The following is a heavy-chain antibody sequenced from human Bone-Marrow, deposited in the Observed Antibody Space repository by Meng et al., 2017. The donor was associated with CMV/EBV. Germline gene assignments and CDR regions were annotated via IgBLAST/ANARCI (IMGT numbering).Heavy chain of an antibody. D-gene: IGHD3-3*01. Sequence: ASVKVSCKASGYIFTSYGITWVRQAPGQGLEWMGWIGIDDGKTNYAQKLQGRVTMTTDTSTRTAHMELRGMRSDDTAVYYCATSSLGGYYGPVDYWGQGTLVTVSS. J-gene: IGHJ4*02. V-gene: IGHV1-18*01. CDR3: ATSSLGGYYGPVDY. CDR2: IGIDDGKT. CDR1: GYIFTSYG.